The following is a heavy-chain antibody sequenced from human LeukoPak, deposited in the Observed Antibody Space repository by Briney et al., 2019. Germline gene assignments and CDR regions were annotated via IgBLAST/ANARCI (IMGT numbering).Heavy chain of an antibody. D-gene: IGHD3-22*01. V-gene: IGHV4-59*01. CDR3: VAYYDTAFDI. Sequence: SETLSLTCTVSGGSISSYYWSWIRRPPGKGLGWIGYIYYSGSTNYNPSLKSRVTISVDTSKNQFSLKLSSVTAADTAVYYCVAYYDTAFDIWGQGTMVTVSS. CDR2: IYYSGST. J-gene: IGHJ3*02. CDR1: GGSISSYY.